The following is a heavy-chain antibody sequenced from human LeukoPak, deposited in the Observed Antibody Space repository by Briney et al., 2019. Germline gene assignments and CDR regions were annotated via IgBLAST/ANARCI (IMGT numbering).Heavy chain of an antibody. CDR1: GYSLTSYW. CDR3: ARVVRGSYGLDY. D-gene: IGHD4-17*01. V-gene: IGHV5-10-1*01. J-gene: IGHJ4*02. CDR2: IDPSDSYT. Sequence: GESLKISCKGSGYSLTSYWISWVRQMPGKGLEWMGRIDPSDSYTNYSPSFQGHVTISADKSISTAYLQWSSLKASDTAMYYCARVVRGSYGLDYWGQGTLVTVSS.